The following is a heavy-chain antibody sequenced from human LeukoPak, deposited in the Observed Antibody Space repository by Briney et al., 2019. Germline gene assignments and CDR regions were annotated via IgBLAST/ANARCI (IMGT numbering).Heavy chain of an antibody. V-gene: IGHV5-51*01. J-gene: IGHJ4*02. CDR1: GYSFSSYW. D-gene: IGHD2-21*02. CDR2: IYPGDSDT. Sequence: GESLKISCKGSGYSFSSYWIGWVRQMPGKGPEWMGVIYPGDSDTRYSPSFQGQVTISADTSISTAYLQWSSLKASDSAMYYCARRCSGNCYSFDYWGQGGLVTVSS. CDR3: ARRCSGNCYSFDY.